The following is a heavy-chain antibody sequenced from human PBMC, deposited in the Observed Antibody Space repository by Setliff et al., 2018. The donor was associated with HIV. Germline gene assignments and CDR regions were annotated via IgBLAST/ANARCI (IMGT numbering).Heavy chain of an antibody. CDR1: GYIFTNYG. CDR2: ISGDNGRT. D-gene: IGHD3-16*01. CDR3: AGVPGGGGNWFDP. Sequence: GASVKVSCKASGYIFTNYGISWVRQAPGQGLQWMGWISGDNGRTDYAQNFQGRVTMTTDTSTNTAYMELRSLTSDDTALYYCAGVPGGGGNWFDPWGQGTLVTVSS. J-gene: IGHJ5*02. V-gene: IGHV1-18*01.